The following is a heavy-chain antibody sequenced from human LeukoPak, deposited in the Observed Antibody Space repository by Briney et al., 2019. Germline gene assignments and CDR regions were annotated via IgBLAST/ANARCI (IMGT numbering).Heavy chain of an antibody. V-gene: IGHV3-30*18. CDR2: ISYDGSNK. CDR1: GFTFSSYG. J-gene: IGHJ4*02. Sequence: GGSLRLSCAASGFTFSSYGMHWVRQAPGKGLEWGAVISYDGSNKYYADSVKGRFTISRDNSKNTLYLQMNSLRAEDTAVYYCAKDSYLITMVRGVISPSFDYWGQGTLVTVSS. CDR3: AKDSYLITMVRGVISPSFDY. D-gene: IGHD3-10*01.